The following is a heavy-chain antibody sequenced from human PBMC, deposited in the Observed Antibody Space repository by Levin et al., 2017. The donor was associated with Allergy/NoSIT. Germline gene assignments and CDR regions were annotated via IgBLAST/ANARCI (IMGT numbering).Heavy chain of an antibody. CDR3: ARSAHVTVIPAASVAFDP. D-gene: IGHD2-2*01. Sequence: SQTLSLTCTVSGGSISSYYWSWIRQSPGKRPEWIGYIHYTGYTNYSPSLKSRVTISLDTSKNQFSLTLTSLPAAHTAVYSFARSAHVTVIPAASVAFDPWGQGILVTVSA. CDR2: IHYTGYT. V-gene: IGHV4-59*08. CDR1: GGSISSYY. J-gene: IGHJ5*02.